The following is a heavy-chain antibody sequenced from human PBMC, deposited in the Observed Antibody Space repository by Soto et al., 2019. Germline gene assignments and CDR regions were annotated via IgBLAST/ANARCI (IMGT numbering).Heavy chain of an antibody. V-gene: IGHV2-5*02. D-gene: IGHD3-22*01. CDR3: AHTGYYYDSSGYGYHLAY. Sequence: SGPTLVNPTQTLTLTCTFSGFSLSTSGVGVGWIRQPPGKALEWLALIYWDDDKRYSPSLKSRLTITKDTSKNQVVLTMTNMDPVDTATYYCAHTGYYYDSSGYGYHLAYWGQGTLVTVSS. CDR2: IYWDDDK. J-gene: IGHJ4*02. CDR1: GFSLSTSGVG.